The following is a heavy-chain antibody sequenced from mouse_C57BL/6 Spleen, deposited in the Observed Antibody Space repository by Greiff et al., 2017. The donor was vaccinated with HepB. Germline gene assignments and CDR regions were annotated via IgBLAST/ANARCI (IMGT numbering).Heavy chain of an antibody. CDR2: IYPSDSET. V-gene: IGHV1-61*01. D-gene: IGHD1-1*01. CDR3: ARAILRYYFDY. Sequence: QVQLKQPGAELVRPGSSVKLSCKASGYTFTSYWMDWVKQRPGQGLEWIGNIYPSDSETHYNQKFKDKATLTVDKSSSTAYMQLSSLTSEDSAVYYCARAILRYYFDYWGQGTTLTVSS. J-gene: IGHJ2*01. CDR1: GYTFTSYW.